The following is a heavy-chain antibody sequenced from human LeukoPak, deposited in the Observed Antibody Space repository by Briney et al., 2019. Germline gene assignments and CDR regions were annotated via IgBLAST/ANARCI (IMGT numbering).Heavy chain of an antibody. V-gene: IGHV1-18*01. D-gene: IGHD1-26*01. Sequence: ASVKVSCKASGYTFTSYGISWVRQAPGQGLEWMGWISAYNGNTNYAQKFQGRATITTDESTSTAYMELSSLRSEDTAVYYCARGWEGGFDYWGQGTLVTVSS. J-gene: IGHJ4*02. CDR1: GYTFTSYG. CDR2: ISAYNGNT. CDR3: ARGWEGGFDY.